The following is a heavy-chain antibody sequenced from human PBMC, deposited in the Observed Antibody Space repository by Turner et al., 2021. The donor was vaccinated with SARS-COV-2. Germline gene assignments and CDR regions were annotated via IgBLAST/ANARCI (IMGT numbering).Heavy chain of an antibody. D-gene: IGHD2-2*01. Sequence: QVQLVESGGGVVQPGRSLRLSCAASGFTFSSYGMHWVRQAPGKGLEWVAVIWYDGSNKYYADSVKGRFTISRDNSKNTLYLQMSSRRAEDTAVYYCAREGDCSTTGCQAFDYWGQGTLVTVSS. V-gene: IGHV3-33*01. CDR1: GFTFSSYG. CDR2: IWYDGSNK. CDR3: AREGDCSTTGCQAFDY. J-gene: IGHJ4*02.